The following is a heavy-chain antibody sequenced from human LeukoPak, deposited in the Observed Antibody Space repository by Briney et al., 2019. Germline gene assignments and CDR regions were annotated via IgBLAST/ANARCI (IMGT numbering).Heavy chain of an antibody. Sequence: ASVTVSCTASGYTFTNYGIGWVRQAPGQGLEWMGRISPYNGNTNYAQNLQGRVTMNTDTSTSTAYMELRSLKSDDTAVYYCARDKKRLGIMIDNYFDPWGQGTLVTVSS. CDR3: ARDKKRLGIMIDNYFDP. D-gene: IGHD7-27*01. CDR2: ISPYNGNT. J-gene: IGHJ5*02. V-gene: IGHV1-18*01. CDR1: GYTFTNYG.